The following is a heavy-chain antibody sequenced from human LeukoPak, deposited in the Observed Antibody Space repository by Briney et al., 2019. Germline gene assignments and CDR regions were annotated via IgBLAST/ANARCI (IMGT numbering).Heavy chain of an antibody. J-gene: IGHJ6*02. V-gene: IGHV3-30*18. CDR1: GFTFSSYG. Sequence: PGRSLRPSCAASGFTFSSYGMHWVRQAPGKGLEWVAVISYDGSNKYYADSVKGRFTISRDNSKNTLYLQTNSLRAEDTAVYYCAKISRYCSSTSCYTYYYYYGMDVWGQGTTVTVSS. D-gene: IGHD2-2*02. CDR3: AKISRYCSSTSCYTYYYYYGMDV. CDR2: ISYDGSNK.